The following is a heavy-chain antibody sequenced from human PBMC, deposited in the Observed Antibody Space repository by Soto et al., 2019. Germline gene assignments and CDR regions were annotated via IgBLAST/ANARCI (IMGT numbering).Heavy chain of an antibody. CDR2: IIPIFGTA. CDR1: GGNFSRYA. V-gene: IGHV1-69*13. J-gene: IGHJ6*02. CDR3: ARGGGQQRPYYYYYGMDV. Sequence: SVKVSCKASGGNFSRYAISWLRQAPGQGLEWMGGIIPIFGTANYAQKFQGRVTITADGSTSTAYMELSSLRSEDTAVYYCARGGGQQRPYYYYYGMDVWGQGTTVTVSS. D-gene: IGHD6-25*01.